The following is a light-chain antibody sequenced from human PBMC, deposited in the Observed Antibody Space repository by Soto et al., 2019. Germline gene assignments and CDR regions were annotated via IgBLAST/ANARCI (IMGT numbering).Light chain of an antibody. Sequence: EIVLTQSPDTLSLSPGGRATLSCRARQSVTTRLAWYQQKPGQPPRLLISGASVRASSVPVRISGSGSGTDFTLTISRLEPEDFALYYCQQYGGSPITFGLGTRLEVK. CDR2: GAS. CDR3: QQYGGSPIT. J-gene: IGKJ5*01. V-gene: IGKV3-20*01. CDR1: QSVTTR.